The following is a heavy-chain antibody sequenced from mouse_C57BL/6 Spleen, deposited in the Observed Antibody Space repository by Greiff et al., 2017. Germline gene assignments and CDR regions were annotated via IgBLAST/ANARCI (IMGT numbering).Heavy chain of an antibody. CDR1: GFTFSSYA. V-gene: IGHV5-9-1*02. D-gene: IGHD2-3*01. CDR2: ISSGGDYI. J-gene: IGHJ4*01. CDR3: TRDDSYYDAMDY. Sequence: EVMLVESGEGLVKPGGSLKLSCAASGFTFSSYAMSWVRQTPEKRLEWVAYISSGGDYIYYADTVKGRFTISRDNARNTLYLQMSSLKSEDTAMYYCTRDDSYYDAMDYWGQGTSVTVSS.